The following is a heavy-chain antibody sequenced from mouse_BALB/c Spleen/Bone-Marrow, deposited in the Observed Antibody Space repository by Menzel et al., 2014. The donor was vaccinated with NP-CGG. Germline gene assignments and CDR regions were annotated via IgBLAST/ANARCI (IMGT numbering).Heavy chain of an antibody. CDR2: INPDSSTI. D-gene: IGHD1-1*01. CDR3: AGLNYYGNLFV. CDR1: GFDFSRYW. Sequence: VQLQQSGGGLVQPGGSLKLSCAASGFDFSRYWMSWVRQAPGKGLEWIGEINPDSSTINYTPSLKDKFIISRDNAKNTLYLQMSRVRSEDTALYYCAGLNYYGNLFVWGAGTTVTVSS. V-gene: IGHV4-1*02. J-gene: IGHJ1*01.